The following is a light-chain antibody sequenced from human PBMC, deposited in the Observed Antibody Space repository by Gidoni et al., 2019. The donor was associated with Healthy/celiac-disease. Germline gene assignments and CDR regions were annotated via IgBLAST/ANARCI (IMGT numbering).Light chain of an antibody. V-gene: IGKV4-1*01. CDR3: QQYYSTPYT. CDR1: QSVLYSSNNKNY. J-gene: IGKJ2*01. Sequence: DIVMTQSPDSLAGSLGERATINCKSSQSVLYSSNNKNYLAWYQQKPGQPPKLLIYWASTRESGVPDRFSGSGSGTDFTLTISSLQAEDVAVYYCQQYYSTPYTFGQGTKLEIQ. CDR2: WAS.